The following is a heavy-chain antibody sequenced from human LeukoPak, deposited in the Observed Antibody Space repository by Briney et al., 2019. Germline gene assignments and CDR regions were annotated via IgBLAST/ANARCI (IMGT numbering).Heavy chain of an antibody. V-gene: IGHV3-9*01. D-gene: IGHD6-13*01. CDR3: AKAPVQQLVPFDY. CDR1: GFTFSSYG. Sequence: GRSLRLSCAASGFTFSSYGMHWVRQAPGKGLEWVSGISWNSGSIGYADSVKGRFTISRDNAKNSLYLQMNSLRAEDTALYYCAKAPVQQLVPFDYWGQGTLVTVSS. CDR2: ISWNSGSI. J-gene: IGHJ4*02.